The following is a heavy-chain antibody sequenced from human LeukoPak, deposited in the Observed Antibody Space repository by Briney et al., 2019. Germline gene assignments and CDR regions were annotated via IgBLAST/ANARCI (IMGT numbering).Heavy chain of an antibody. D-gene: IGHD2-15*01. Sequence: PGGSLRLSXAASGFTFSSYEMNWVRQAPGKGLEWVSYISSSGSTIYYADSVKGRFTISRDNAKNSLYLQMNSLRAEDTAVYYCAGVYCSGGSCYSGWFDPWGQGTLVTVSS. CDR1: GFTFSSYE. J-gene: IGHJ5*02. CDR3: AGVYCSGGSCYSGWFDP. V-gene: IGHV3-48*03. CDR2: ISSSGSTI.